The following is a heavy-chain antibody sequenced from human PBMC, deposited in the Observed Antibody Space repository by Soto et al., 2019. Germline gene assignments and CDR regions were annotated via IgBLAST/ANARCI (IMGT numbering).Heavy chain of an antibody. CDR3: VRDFEGSYGYGPFDY. CDR2: ISGSDGKT. Sequence: LRLSCAASGFSFGSYALSWVRQAPGKGLEWVSTISGSDGKTFYADSVNGRFSTSRDNAKNSLYLQMNSLRAEDTAVYYCVRDFEGSYGYGPFDYWGQGTLVTVSS. J-gene: IGHJ4*02. V-gene: IGHV3-23*01. D-gene: IGHD5-18*01. CDR1: GFSFGSYA.